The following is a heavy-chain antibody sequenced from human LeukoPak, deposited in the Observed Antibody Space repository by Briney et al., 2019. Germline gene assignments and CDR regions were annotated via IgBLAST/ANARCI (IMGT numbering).Heavy chain of an antibody. CDR3: AKMSGYFDY. J-gene: IGHJ4*02. V-gene: IGHV3-23*01. CDR2: ITASGGTT. D-gene: IGHD5/OR15-5a*01. Sequence: GGSLRLSCEGSGPTFSSYSMSWVRQAPGRGLEWVSAITASGGTTYYADSVTGRFTISRDNSKNTMYLQMNSLRAEDTAVYYCAKMSGYFDYWGQGTLVTVSS. CDR1: GPTFSSYS.